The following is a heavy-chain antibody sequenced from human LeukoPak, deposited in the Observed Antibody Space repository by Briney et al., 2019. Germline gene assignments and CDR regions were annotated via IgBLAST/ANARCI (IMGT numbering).Heavy chain of an antibody. CDR1: GDSVSSNSAA. CDR2: TYYRYKWYN. J-gene: IGHJ3*02. Sequence: SQTLSLTCAISGDSVSSNSAAWDWIRQSPSRGLEWLGRTYYRYKWYNDYAVSVKSRITTNPDTSKNQFSLQLNSVTPEDTAVYYSARDRDYYDTRGAFDIWGQGTMVTVSS. V-gene: IGHV6-1*01. D-gene: IGHD3-22*01. CDR3: ARDRDYYDTRGAFDI.